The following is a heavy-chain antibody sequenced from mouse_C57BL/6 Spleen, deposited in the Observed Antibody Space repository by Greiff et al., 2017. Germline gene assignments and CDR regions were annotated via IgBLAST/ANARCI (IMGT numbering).Heavy chain of an antibody. CDR3: ARSGSSPSY. CDR1: GYTFTSYW. D-gene: IGHD1-1*01. CDR2: IHPNIGST. Sequence: VKLQQPGAELVKPGASVKLSCKASGYTFTSYWMHWVKQRPGPGLEWIGMIHPNIGSTNYNEKFKSKAKQTVDKSSSTAYMQLSSLTSENSAVYYCARSGSSPSYWGQGTTLTVSS. J-gene: IGHJ2*01. V-gene: IGHV1-64*01.